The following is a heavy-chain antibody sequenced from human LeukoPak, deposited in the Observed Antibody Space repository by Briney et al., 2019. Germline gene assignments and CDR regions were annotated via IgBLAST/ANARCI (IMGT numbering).Heavy chain of an antibody. Sequence: GGSLRLSCAAPGFTFSSYWMHWVRQAPGKVVVWVSRINRDGSSTSDADSVKGRFTISRDNAKNTLYLQMNSLRGEDTAVYYCTTYGSGRKFDYWGQGILVTVSS. V-gene: IGHV3-74*01. CDR1: GFTFSSYW. CDR2: INRDGSST. D-gene: IGHD3-10*01. CDR3: TTYGSGRKFDY. J-gene: IGHJ4*02.